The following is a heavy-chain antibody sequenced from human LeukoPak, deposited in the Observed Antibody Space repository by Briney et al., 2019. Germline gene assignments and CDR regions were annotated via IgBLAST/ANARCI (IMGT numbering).Heavy chain of an antibody. J-gene: IGHJ4*02. CDR2: IYSADTT. V-gene: IGHV3-66*01. D-gene: IGHD5-18*01. CDR3: ARDLGGYNYGYSFDF. Sequence: GGSLRLSCAVSGFTVSSNYMNWVRQAPGKGLEWVSVIYSADTTHYAESVKGRFTISRDNSKNTLYLQMNSLRAEDTAVYYCARDLGGYNYGYSFDFWGQGTLVTVSS. CDR1: GFTVSSNY.